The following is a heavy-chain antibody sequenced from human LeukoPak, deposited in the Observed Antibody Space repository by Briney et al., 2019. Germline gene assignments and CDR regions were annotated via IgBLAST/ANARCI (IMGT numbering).Heavy chain of an antibody. D-gene: IGHD2-2*01. V-gene: IGHV3-21*01. CDR3: ARDECSSTSCPTGY. Sequence: GGPLRLSCAASGFTFSSYSMNWVRQAPGKGLEWVSSISSSSSYIYYADSVKGRFTISRDNAKNSLYLQMNSLRAEDTAVYYCARDECSSTSCPTGYWGQGTLVTVSS. J-gene: IGHJ4*02. CDR1: GFTFSSYS. CDR2: ISSSSSYI.